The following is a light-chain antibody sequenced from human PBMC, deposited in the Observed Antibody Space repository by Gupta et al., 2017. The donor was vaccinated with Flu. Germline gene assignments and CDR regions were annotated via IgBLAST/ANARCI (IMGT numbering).Light chain of an antibody. CDR2: KAS. J-gene: IGKJ1*01. Sequence: DIQMTQSPSTLSASVGDRVTIPCRASQSSSIWLAWYRQKTGKAPKLRIYKASSLESGVPSRFSGSGSGSEFSLTISNRQADDFATYYFQQYNNYPGTFGQGTKVELK. CDR1: QSSSIW. CDR3: QQYNNYPGT. V-gene: IGKV1-5*03.